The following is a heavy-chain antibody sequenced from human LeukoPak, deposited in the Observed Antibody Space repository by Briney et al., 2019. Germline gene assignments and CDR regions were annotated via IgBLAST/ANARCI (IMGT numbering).Heavy chain of an antibody. Sequence: ASVKVSCKASGYTFTGYYMHWVRQAPGQGLEWMGRINPNSGGTNYAQKFQGRVTMTRDTSISTAYMELSRLRSDDTAVYYCARQPFTIFGVVGYFDYWGQGTLVTVSS. CDR3: ARQPFTIFGVVGYFDY. J-gene: IGHJ4*02. V-gene: IGHV1-2*06. CDR2: INPNSGGT. D-gene: IGHD3-3*01. CDR1: GYTFTGYY.